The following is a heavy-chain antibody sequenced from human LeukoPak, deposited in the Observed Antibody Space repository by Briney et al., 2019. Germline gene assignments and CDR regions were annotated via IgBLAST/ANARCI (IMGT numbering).Heavy chain of an antibody. CDR2: IKSKDDGGTT. J-gene: IGHJ4*02. V-gene: IGHV3-15*01. CDR3: ATGLLRGAVAGTLPSPNFDY. CDR1: GFTFSNAW. D-gene: IGHD6-19*01. Sequence: PGGSLRLSCAASGFTFSNAWMSWVRQAPGKGLEWVGRIKSKDDGGTTDYAAPVKGRFTISRDDSTNTLYVQMESLKNEDTAVYYCATGLLRGAVAGTLPSPNFDYWGQGTLVTIPS.